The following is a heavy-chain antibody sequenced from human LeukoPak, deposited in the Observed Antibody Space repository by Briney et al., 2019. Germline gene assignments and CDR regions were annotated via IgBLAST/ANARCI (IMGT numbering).Heavy chain of an antibody. J-gene: IGHJ3*02. CDR2: MNPNSGNT. V-gene: IGHV1-8*03. Sequence: ASVKVSCKASGYTFTSYDINWVRQATGQGLEWMGWMNPNSGNTGYAQKFQGRVTITRNTSISTDYMELSSLRSEDTAVYYCARYTYYDFWSGYYSNAFDIWGQGTMVTVSS. CDR3: ARYTYYDFWSGYYSNAFDI. D-gene: IGHD3-3*01. CDR1: GYTFTSYD.